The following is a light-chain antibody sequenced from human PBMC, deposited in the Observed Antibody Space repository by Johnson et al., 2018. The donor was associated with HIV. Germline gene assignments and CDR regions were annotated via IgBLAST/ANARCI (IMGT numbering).Light chain of an antibody. CDR2: ENN. Sequence: HSVLTQPPSVSAAPGQKVTISCSGSSSNSGNNYVSWYQQLPGTAPKLLIYENNKRPSGIPDRFSGSKSGTSATLGITGLQTGDEADYYCGTWDSSLSAGVFGTGTEVTVL. CDR1: SSNSGNNY. V-gene: IGLV1-51*02. CDR3: GTWDSSLSAGV. J-gene: IGLJ1*01.